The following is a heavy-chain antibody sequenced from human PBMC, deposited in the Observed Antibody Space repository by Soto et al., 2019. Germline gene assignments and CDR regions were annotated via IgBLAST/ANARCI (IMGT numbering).Heavy chain of an antibody. CDR3: AKSTRSWYEFDT. V-gene: IGHV3-23*01. CDR2: ISGSGGST. CDR1: GFSFNSYA. Sequence: CLRLSCAASGFSFNSYAMSWVRQAPGKGLEWVSVISGSGGSTYYADSVKGRFTISRDNSKNTLYLQMNSLRAEDTAVYYCAKSTRSWYEFDTWGQGTQVTISS. J-gene: IGHJ5*02. D-gene: IGHD6-13*01.